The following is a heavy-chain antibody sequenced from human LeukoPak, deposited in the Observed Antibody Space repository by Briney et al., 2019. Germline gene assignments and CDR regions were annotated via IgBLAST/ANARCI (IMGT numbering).Heavy chain of an antibody. CDR1: GGSISSGSYY. Sequence: PPQTLSLTCTVSGGSISSGSYYWSWIRQPAGKGLEWIGRIYTSGSTNYNPSLKSRVTISVDTSRNQFSLKLSSVTAADTAVYYCARDRALMGLDYWGQGTLVTVSS. D-gene: IGHD3-16*01. CDR3: ARDRALMGLDY. J-gene: IGHJ4*02. CDR2: IYTSGST. V-gene: IGHV4-61*02.